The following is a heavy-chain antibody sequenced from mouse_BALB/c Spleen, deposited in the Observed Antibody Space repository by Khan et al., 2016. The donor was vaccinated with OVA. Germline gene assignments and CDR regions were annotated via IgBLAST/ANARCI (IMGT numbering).Heavy chain of an antibody. CDR1: GFSLTTYG. D-gene: IGHD2-1*01. V-gene: IGHV2-9*02. J-gene: IGHJ2*01. Sequence: QVQLEESGPGLVAPSQSLSITCTVSGFSLTTYGVHWVRQPPRKGLEWLGVIWAGGSTNYNSALMSRLSISKDNSKSQVFLKMISLQTDDTAMYSGARAVYYGKGYYFDYWGQGTTLTVSS. CDR3: ARAVYYGKGYYFDY. CDR2: IWAGGST.